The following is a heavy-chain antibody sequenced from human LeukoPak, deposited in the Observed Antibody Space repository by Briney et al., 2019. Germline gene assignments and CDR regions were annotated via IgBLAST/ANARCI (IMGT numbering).Heavy chain of an antibody. Sequence: SETLSLTCTVSGGSISSYYWSWIRQPPGKGLEWIGYIYYSGSTNYNPSLKSRVTISVDTSKNQFSLKLSSVTAADTAVYYCARQGPYGSGSYFDYWGQGTLVTVSS. V-gene: IGHV4-59*08. CDR1: GGSISSYY. D-gene: IGHD3-10*01. CDR3: ARQGPYGSGSYFDY. CDR2: IYYSGST. J-gene: IGHJ4*02.